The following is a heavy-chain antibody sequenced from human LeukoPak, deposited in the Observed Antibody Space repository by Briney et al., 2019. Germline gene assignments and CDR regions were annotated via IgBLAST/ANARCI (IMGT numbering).Heavy chain of an antibody. CDR2: MNPNSGNT. CDR1: GYTFTSYD. D-gene: IGHD6-19*01. J-gene: IGHJ6*02. CDR3: ASSGWYDYYYYGMDV. Sequence: GASVKVSCKASGYTFTSYDINWVRQATGQGLEWMGWMNPNSGNTGYAQRFQGRVTMTRNTSISTAYMELSSLRSEGTAVYYCASSGWYDYYYYGMDVWGQGTTVTVS. V-gene: IGHV1-8*01.